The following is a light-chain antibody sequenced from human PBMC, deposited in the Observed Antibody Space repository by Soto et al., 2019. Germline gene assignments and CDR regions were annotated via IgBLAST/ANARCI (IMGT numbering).Light chain of an antibody. V-gene: IGLV2-14*01. CDR3: NSYTSSSTYV. J-gene: IGLJ1*01. CDR1: SSDVGGYNY. CDR2: DVS. Sequence: QSVLTQPASVSGSPGQSITISCTGTSSDVGGYNYVSWYQQHPGKAPKLVIYDVSNRPSGVSNRFSGSKSGNTASLTISGLQAEDEADYCCNSYTSSSTYVFGTGTKVNVL.